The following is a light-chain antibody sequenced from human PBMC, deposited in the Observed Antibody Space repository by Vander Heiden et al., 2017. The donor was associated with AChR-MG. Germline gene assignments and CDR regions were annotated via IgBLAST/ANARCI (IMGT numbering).Light chain of an antibody. CDR2: EVS. CDR1: SSDVGGYNY. CDR3: SSYTSSITVI. V-gene: IGLV2-14*01. J-gene: IGLJ2*01. Sequence: QPPLTQLPSLSGSPGQSITISCTGTSSDVGGYNYVSWYQQHPGKAPKLMIYEVSNRPSGVSNRFSGSKSGNTASLTISGLRAEDEADYYCSSYTSSITVIFGGGTKLTVL.